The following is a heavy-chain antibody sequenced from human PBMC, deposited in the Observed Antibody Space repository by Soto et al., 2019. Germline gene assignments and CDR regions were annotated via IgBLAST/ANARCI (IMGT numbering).Heavy chain of an antibody. D-gene: IGHD3-22*01. CDR2: IVVGSGNT. V-gene: IGHV1-58*01. CDR3: AALYDSSGLPIDY. Sequence: GASVKVSCKASGFTFTSSAVQWVREARGQRLEWIGWIVVGSGNTNYAQKFQERVTITRDMSTSTAYMELSSLRSEDTAVYYCAALYDSSGLPIDYWGQGTLVTVSS. CDR1: GFTFTSSA. J-gene: IGHJ4*02.